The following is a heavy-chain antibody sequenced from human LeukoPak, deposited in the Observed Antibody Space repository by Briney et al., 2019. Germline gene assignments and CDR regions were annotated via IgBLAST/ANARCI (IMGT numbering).Heavy chain of an antibody. J-gene: IGHJ3*02. V-gene: IGHV3-7*01. CDR2: IKQDGSEK. Sequence: PGGSLRLSCAASGFTFSSYWMSWVRQAPGKGLEWVANIKQDGSEKYYVDSVKGRFTISRDNAKNTLYLQMNSLRAEDTAVYYCARAPPSSGYAYHFDIWGQGTMVTVSS. CDR1: GFTFSSYW. D-gene: IGHD5-18*01. CDR3: ARAPPSSGYAYHFDI.